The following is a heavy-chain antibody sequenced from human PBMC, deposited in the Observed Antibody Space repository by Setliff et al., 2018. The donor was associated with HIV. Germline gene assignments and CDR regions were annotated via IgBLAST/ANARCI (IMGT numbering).Heavy chain of an antibody. V-gene: IGHV4-38-2*02. CDR1: GYSLSSASY. Sequence: SETLSLTCSVSGYSLSSASYWGWIRQSPEKGLEWIGSIYYSGSTNYNPSLKSRVTISVDTSKNQFSLKLSSVTAADTAVYYCASRVYYYDSNNFLREEGFDPWGQGTLVTVSS. CDR2: IYYSGST. D-gene: IGHD3-22*01. CDR3: ASRVYYYDSNNFLREEGFDP. J-gene: IGHJ5*02.